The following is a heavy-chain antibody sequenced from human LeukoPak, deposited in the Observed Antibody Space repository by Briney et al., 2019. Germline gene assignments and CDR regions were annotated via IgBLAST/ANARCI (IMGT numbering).Heavy chain of an antibody. V-gene: IGHV4-39*01. CDR2: MYYSGGA. CDR1: GGSISSSTYC. J-gene: IGHJ1*01. D-gene: IGHD4-23*01. Sequence: SETLSLTCTVSGGSISSSTYCWGWIRQPPGKGLEWIGSMYYSGGAYYNPSLKSRLTISVDTSKNQFSLKLDSVTAADTAVYYCARQVFRRWPEYFRFWGRGTLVTVSS. CDR3: ARQVFRRWPEYFRF.